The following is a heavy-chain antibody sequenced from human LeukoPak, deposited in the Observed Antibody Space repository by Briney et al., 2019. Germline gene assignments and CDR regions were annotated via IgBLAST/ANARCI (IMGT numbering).Heavy chain of an antibody. CDR2: ISAYNGNT. CDR3: AREQQRWRGYSYGPLDY. CDR1: GYTFTSYG. Sequence: ASVTVSCKASGYTFTSYGISWVRQAPGQGLEWMGWISAYNGNTNYAQKLQGRVTMTTDTSTSTAYMELRSLRSDDTAVYYCAREQQRWRGYSYGPLDYWGQGTLVTISS. V-gene: IGHV1-18*01. D-gene: IGHD5-18*01. J-gene: IGHJ4*02.